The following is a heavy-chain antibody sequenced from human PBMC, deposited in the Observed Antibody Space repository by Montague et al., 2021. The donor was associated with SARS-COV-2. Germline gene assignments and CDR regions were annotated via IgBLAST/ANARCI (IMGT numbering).Heavy chain of an antibody. CDR2: IYYSGST. Sequence: SETLSLTCTVSGGSINNYYWSWIRQPPGKGLEWIGDIYYSGSTNYNPSLKSRVTISVDTSKNQFSLKLSSVTAADTAVYHCARGGGHSADYYYDGMGVGAKGPRSPSP. CDR1: GGSINNYY. CDR3: ARGGGHSADYYYDGMGV. J-gene: IGHJ6*02. D-gene: IGHD2-21*01. V-gene: IGHV4-59*01.